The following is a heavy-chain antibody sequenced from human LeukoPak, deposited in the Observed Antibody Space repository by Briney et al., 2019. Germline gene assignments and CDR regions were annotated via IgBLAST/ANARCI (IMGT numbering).Heavy chain of an antibody. CDR1: GYTFTSYG. J-gene: IGHJ3*02. V-gene: IGHV1-18*01. Sequence: ASVKVSCKASGYTFTSYGISWVRQAPGQGLEWMGWISAYNGNTNYAQKLQGRVTMTTDKSTSTAYMELSSLRSEDTAVYYCASRITMVRGVIINDAFDIWGQGTMVTVSS. CDR2: ISAYNGNT. D-gene: IGHD3-10*01. CDR3: ASRITMVRGVIINDAFDI.